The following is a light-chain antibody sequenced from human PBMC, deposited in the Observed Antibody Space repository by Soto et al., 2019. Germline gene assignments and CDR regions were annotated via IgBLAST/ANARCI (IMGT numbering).Light chain of an antibody. V-gene: IGKV1-5*03. CDR2: KAS. Sequence: DIQMTQSPSALSAFVGDRVTITCRASQNVNTWLAWYQQKTGRAPKLLIYKASNLESGVPSRFSGSGSGTEFTLTIISLQPDDLATYYCQQYIGFPWTFGQGTKVEIK. CDR3: QQYIGFPWT. J-gene: IGKJ1*01. CDR1: QNVNTW.